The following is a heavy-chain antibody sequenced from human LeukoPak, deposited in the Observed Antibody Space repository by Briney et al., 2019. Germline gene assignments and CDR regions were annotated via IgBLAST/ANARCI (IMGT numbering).Heavy chain of an antibody. V-gene: IGHV1-18*04. D-gene: IGHD2-15*01. CDR2: ISAYNGNT. Sequence: ASVKVSCKASGYTFTSYYMHWVRQAPGQGLEWMGWISAYNGNTNYAQKLQGRVTMTTDTSTSTAYMELRSLRSDDTAVYYCARAIYCSGGSCYRFAFDIWGQGTMVTVSS. CDR1: GYTFTSYY. CDR3: ARAIYCSGGSCYRFAFDI. J-gene: IGHJ3*02.